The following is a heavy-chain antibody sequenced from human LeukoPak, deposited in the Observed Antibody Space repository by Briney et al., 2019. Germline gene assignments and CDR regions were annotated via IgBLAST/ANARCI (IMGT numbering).Heavy chain of an antibody. CDR3: ARGVRIAVAGYIDY. CDR1: GFTFSSYS. CDR2: ISYDGSNK. Sequence: GGSLILSCAASGFTFSSYSMNWVRQAPGKGLEWVAAISYDGSNKNYADSVKGRFTISRDNSKNTLYLQMNSLRAEDTAVYYCARGVRIAVAGYIDYWGQGTLVTVSS. D-gene: IGHD6-19*01. J-gene: IGHJ4*02. V-gene: IGHV3-30*03.